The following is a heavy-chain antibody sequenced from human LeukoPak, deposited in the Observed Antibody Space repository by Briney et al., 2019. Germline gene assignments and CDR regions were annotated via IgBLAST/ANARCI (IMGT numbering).Heavy chain of an antibody. Sequence: GGSLRLSCAASGFTFSSYSMNWVRQAPGKGLEWVSYISSSSSTIYYADSVKGRFTISRDNAKNSLYLQMNSLRAEDTAVYYCARPGGSCYSSICYFDYWGQGTLVTVSS. CDR1: GFTFSSYS. CDR3: ARPGGSCYSSICYFDY. J-gene: IGHJ4*02. D-gene: IGHD2-15*01. V-gene: IGHV3-48*01. CDR2: ISSSSSTI.